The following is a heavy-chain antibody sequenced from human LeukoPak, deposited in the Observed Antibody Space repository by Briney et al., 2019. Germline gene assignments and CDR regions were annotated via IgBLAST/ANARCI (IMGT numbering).Heavy chain of an antibody. CDR2: ISSSSSYI. V-gene: IGHV3-21*04. CDR1: AFTFSTYS. J-gene: IGHJ4*02. Sequence: GGSLRLSCAASAFTFSTYSMNWVRQAPGKGLEWDSSISSSSSYIFYADSVKGRFTISRDNAKNSLYLQMNSLRAEDTALYYCAKYLGYTISWIDYWGQGTLVTVSS. D-gene: IGHD6-13*01. CDR3: AKYLGYTISWIDY.